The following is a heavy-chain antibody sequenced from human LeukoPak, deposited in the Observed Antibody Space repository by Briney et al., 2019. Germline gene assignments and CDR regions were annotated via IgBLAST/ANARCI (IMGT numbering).Heavy chain of an antibody. V-gene: IGHV4-34*01. CDR1: GGSFSAYY. CDR2: VNHSGST. CDR3: ASSDYYNSSGPLYWYFDL. Sequence: SETLSLTCAVYGGSFSAYYWSWIRQPPGKGLEWIGEVNHSGSTNYNPSLKSRVTISVDKSKNQFSLKLSSVTAADTAVYYCASSDYYNSSGPLYWYFDLWGRGTLVTVSS. J-gene: IGHJ2*01. D-gene: IGHD3-22*01.